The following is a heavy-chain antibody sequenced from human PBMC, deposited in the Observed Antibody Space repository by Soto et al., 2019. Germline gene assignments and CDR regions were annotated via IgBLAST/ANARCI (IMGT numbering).Heavy chain of an antibody. CDR3: ARGWLRDPWMY. Sequence: EVQLVESGGGLVKPGGSLRLSCAASGFIFSSHTMNWVRQVPGKGLEWVSSISASSTYIYYADSLKGRFTISRDNAYNSLYLQVSSLRAEDTAVCYCARGWLRDPWMYWGQGTLVTVSS. CDR2: ISASSTYI. V-gene: IGHV3-21*02. D-gene: IGHD5-12*01. CDR1: GFIFSSHT. J-gene: IGHJ4*02.